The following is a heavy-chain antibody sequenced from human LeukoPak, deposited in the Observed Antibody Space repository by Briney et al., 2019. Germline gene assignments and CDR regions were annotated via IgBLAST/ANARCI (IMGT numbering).Heavy chain of an antibody. Sequence: GGSLRLSCAASGSMFSSNWMSWVRLAPGKGLEWVANIKEDGIETYYVDSVKGRFTISRDNAKNSLYLQMNSLRVEDTAVYYCAKEGRSLQTYWGQGTLVTVSS. D-gene: IGHD5-24*01. V-gene: IGHV3-7*03. J-gene: IGHJ4*02. CDR1: GSMFSSNW. CDR2: IKEDGIET. CDR3: AKEGRSLQTY.